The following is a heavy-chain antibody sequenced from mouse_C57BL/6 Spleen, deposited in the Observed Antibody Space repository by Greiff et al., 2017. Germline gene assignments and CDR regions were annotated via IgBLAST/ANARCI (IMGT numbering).Heavy chain of an antibody. CDR1: GFSFNTYA. CDR3: VRDGYYGSSFDY. CDR2: IRSKSNNYAT. V-gene: IGHV10-1*01. Sequence: GGGLVQPKGSLKLSCAASGFSFNTYAMNWVRQAPGKGLEWVARIRSKSNNYATYYADSVKDRFTISRDDSESMLYLQMNNLKTEDTAMYYCVRDGYYGSSFDYWGQGTTLTVSS. D-gene: IGHD1-1*01. J-gene: IGHJ2*01.